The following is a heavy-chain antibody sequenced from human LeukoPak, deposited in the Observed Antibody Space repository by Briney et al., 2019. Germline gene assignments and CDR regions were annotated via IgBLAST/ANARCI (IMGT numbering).Heavy chain of an antibody. J-gene: IGHJ4*02. CDR3: AKDVVGAMGEGFDY. CDR2: ISYDGSNK. CDR1: GFTFTTYW. Sequence: GGSLRLSCAASGFTFTTYWMSWVRQAPGKGLEWVAVISYDGSNKYYADSVKGRFTISRDNSKNTLYLQMNSLRAEDTAVYYCAKDVVGAMGEGFDYWGQGTLVTVSS. D-gene: IGHD1-26*01. V-gene: IGHV3-30*18.